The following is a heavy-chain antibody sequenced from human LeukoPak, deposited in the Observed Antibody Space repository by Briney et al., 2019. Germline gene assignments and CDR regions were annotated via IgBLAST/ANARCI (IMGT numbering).Heavy chain of an antibody. J-gene: IGHJ5*02. CDR2: INHSGST. D-gene: IGHD6-13*01. V-gene: IGHV4-34*01. CDR3: ARVAAGTRRNWFDP. CDR1: GGSFSGYY. Sequence: SETLSLTCAVYGGSFSGYYWSWIRQPPGKGLEWIGEINHSGSTNYNPSLKSRVTISVDTSKNQFSLKLSSVTAADTAVYYCARVAAGTRRNWFDPWGQGTLVTVSS.